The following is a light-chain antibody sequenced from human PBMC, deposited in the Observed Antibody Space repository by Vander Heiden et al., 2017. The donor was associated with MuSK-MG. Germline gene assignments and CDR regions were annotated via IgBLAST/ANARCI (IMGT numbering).Light chain of an antibody. V-gene: IGLV3-25*03. CDR1: ALPKQY. J-gene: IGLJ1*01. CDR2: QDI. Sequence: SYELTQPPSVSVSPGQTARITCSGDALPKQYSYWYQQKPGQAPVMLIYQDIHRSSGIPERFSASTSGTTVTLTISGVQAEDEADYYCQSADFTGTYVFGGGTKVTVL. CDR3: QSADFTGTYV.